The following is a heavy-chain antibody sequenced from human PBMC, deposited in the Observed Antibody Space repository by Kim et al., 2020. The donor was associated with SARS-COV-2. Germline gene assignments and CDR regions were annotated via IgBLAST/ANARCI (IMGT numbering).Heavy chain of an antibody. D-gene: IGHD2-21*01. J-gene: IGHJ4*02. V-gene: IGHV4-34*01. Sequence: SLKSRVTISVDTSKNQFSLKLSSVTAADTAVYYCARRWGWLQQNSYYFDYWGQGTLVTVSS. CDR3: ARRWGWLQQNSYYFDY.